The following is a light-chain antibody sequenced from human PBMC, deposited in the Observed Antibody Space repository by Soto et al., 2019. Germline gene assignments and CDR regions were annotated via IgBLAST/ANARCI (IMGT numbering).Light chain of an antibody. J-gene: IGLJ2*01. Sequence: QSALTQPASVSGSPGQSITISCSGATNNVDIYNLVSWYQQHPGMAPKLLIYEATKRPSGVSNRFSGSKSANTTSLTISGLLTADEADYYCSSYAVSNTVIFGGGTKLTVL. CDR3: SSYAVSNTVI. CDR2: EAT. CDR1: TNNVDIYNL. V-gene: IGLV2-23*01.